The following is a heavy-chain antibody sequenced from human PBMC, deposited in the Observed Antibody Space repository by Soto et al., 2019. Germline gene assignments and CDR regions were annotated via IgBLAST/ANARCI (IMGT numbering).Heavy chain of an antibody. V-gene: IGHV3-9*01. Sequence: GGSLRLSCAASGFTFDDYAMHWVRQAPGKGLEWVSGISWNSGSIGYADSVKGRFTIPRDNAKNSLYLQMNSLGAEDTALYYCAKDMSWGVVVPAAMSKVNAFDIWGQGTMVTVSS. D-gene: IGHD2-2*01. CDR2: ISWNSGSI. CDR3: AKDMSWGVVVPAAMSKVNAFDI. J-gene: IGHJ3*02. CDR1: GFTFDDYA.